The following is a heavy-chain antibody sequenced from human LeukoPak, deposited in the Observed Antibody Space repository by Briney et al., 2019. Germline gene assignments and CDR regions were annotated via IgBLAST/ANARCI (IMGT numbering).Heavy chain of an antibody. CDR1: GFSFSDYY. Sequence: GGSLRFSCAASGFSFSDYYMSWIRQAPGKGLEWVSYMSNSGGTIYYADSVKGRFSISRDNTKNSLNLQMNSLRAEDTAVYYCASVLWFGGIFFDYWGQGMLVTVSS. V-gene: IGHV3-11*01. D-gene: IGHD3-10*01. J-gene: IGHJ4*02. CDR2: MSNSGGTI. CDR3: ASVLWFGGIFFDY.